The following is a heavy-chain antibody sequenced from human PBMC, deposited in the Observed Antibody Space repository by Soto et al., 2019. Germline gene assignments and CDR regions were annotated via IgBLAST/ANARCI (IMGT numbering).Heavy chain of an antibody. Sequence: TRSRTCTFSGGSIRSGGYYWSWIRQHPGKGLEWIGEIYYSGSTYYNPSLKSRVTISVDTSKNQFSLKLSSVTAADTAVYYCARARITIFGVVYYYYYGMDVWGQGTTVTVSS. V-gene: IGHV4-31*03. CDR2: IYYSGST. CDR1: GGSIRSGGYY. D-gene: IGHD3-3*01. CDR3: ARARITIFGVVYYYYYGMDV. J-gene: IGHJ6*02.